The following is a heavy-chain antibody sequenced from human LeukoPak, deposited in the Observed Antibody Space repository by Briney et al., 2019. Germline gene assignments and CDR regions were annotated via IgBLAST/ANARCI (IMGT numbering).Heavy chain of an antibody. CDR2: IHYSGTT. Sequence: SETLSLTCTVSGGSISSSSYYWGWIRQPPGEGLEWFGYIHYSGTTYYNPSLKSRLTISVDTSKNQFSLKLSSVTAADTAVYYCVRGGAYCSSGSCYGSGAWFDPWGLGTLVTVSS. CDR3: VRGGAYCSSGSCYGSGAWFDP. CDR1: GGSISSSSYY. J-gene: IGHJ5*02. D-gene: IGHD2-15*01. V-gene: IGHV4-30-4*08.